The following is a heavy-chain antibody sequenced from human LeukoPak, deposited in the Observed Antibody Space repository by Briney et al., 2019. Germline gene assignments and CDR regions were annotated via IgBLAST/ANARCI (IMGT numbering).Heavy chain of an antibody. CDR1: GFTFSSYS. Sequence: GGSLRLTCAASGFTFSSYSMNWVRQAPGKGLEWVSSISSSSSCIYYADSVKGRFTISRGNAKNSLYLQMNSLRAEDTAVYYCARDSTTGTTRWDWFDPWGQGTLVTVSS. CDR3: ARDSTTGTTRWDWFDP. V-gene: IGHV3-21*01. CDR2: ISSSSSCI. J-gene: IGHJ5*02. D-gene: IGHD1-1*01.